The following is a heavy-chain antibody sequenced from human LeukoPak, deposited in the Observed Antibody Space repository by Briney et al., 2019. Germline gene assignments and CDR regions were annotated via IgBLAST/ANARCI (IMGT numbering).Heavy chain of an antibody. CDR3: ARRVSYSSSSRFDY. J-gene: IGHJ4*02. Sequence: PGRSLRLSCAASGFTFSSYGMHWVRQAPGKGLEWVAVISYDGSNQDYADSLKGRSTISRDNSKDTLYLQMNSLRAEDTAVYYCARRVSYSSSSRFDYWGQGTLVTVST. D-gene: IGHD6-6*01. V-gene: IGHV3-33*01. CDR1: GFTFSSYG. CDR2: ISYDGSNQ.